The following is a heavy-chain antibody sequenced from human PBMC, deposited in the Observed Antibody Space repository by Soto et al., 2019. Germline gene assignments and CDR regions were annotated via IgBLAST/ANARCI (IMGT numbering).Heavy chain of an antibody. V-gene: IGHV1-46*01. Sequence: ASVKLSCKASGYTFTSYDMHWVRQAPGQGLEWMGIINPSGGSTSYAQKFQGRVTMTRDTSTSTVYMELSSLRSEDTAVYYCARGTLVVVAADETFDYWGQGTLVTVSS. J-gene: IGHJ4*02. CDR1: GYTFTSYD. D-gene: IGHD2-15*01. CDR2: INPSGGST. CDR3: ARGTLVVVAADETFDY.